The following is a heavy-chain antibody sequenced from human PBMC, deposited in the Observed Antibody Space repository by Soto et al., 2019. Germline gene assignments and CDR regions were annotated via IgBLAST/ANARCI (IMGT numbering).Heavy chain of an antibody. CDR3: AREGYSSSSRYYYYGMDV. CDR2: ISAYNGNT. CDR1: GYTFTSYG. J-gene: IGHJ6*02. Sequence: ASVKVSCKASGYTFTSYGISWVRQAPGQGLEWMGWISAYNGNTNYAQKLQGRVTMTTDTSTSTAYMELRSLRSDDTAVYYCAREGYSSSSRYYYYGMDVWGQGTTVTVSS. V-gene: IGHV1-18*01. D-gene: IGHD6-6*01.